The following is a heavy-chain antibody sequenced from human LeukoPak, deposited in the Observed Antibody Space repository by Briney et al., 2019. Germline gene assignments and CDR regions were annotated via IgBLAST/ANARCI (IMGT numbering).Heavy chain of an antibody. V-gene: IGHV1-18*01. CDR1: GYTFTSYG. D-gene: IGHD3-10*01. J-gene: IGHJ5*02. Sequence: GASVKVSCKASGYTFTSYGISWVRQAPGQGLEWMGWISAYNGNTNYAQKLQGRVTMTTDTSTSTAYMELRSLRSDDTAVYYCARRPEPSITATPNNWFDPWGQGTLVTVSS. CDR3: ARRPEPSITATPNNWFDP. CDR2: ISAYNGNT.